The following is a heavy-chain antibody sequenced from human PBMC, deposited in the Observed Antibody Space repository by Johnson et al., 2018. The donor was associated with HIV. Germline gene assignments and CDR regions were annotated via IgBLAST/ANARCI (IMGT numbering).Heavy chain of an antibody. D-gene: IGHD1-26*01. J-gene: IGHJ3*02. V-gene: IGHV3-30*02. CDR3: AKATMSGNLHPAGAFDI. CDR2: IRYDGSNK. Sequence: QVQLVESGGGVVRPGGSLRLSCAASGFTFDDYGMHWVRQAPGKGLEWVAFIRYDGSNKYYADSVKGRFPISRDNSKNTLYLQMNSLRAEDTAVYYCAKATMSGNLHPAGAFDIWGQGTMVTVSS. CDR1: GFTFDDYG.